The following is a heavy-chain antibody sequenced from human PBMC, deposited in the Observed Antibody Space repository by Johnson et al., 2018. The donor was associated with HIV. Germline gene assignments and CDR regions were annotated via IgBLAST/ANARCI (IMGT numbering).Heavy chain of an antibody. CDR2: ISNDGSNK. D-gene: IGHD3-10*01. J-gene: IGHJ3*02. Sequence: QVQLVESGGGVVQPGRSLRLSCAASGFTFSNYAIHWVRQAPGKGLEWVAVISNDGSNKYYADSVKGRFTISRDNSKNTRYLQMNSLRAEDTAVYYCARVRSALRLAFDIWGQGTMVTVSS. V-gene: IGHV3-30*04. CDR1: GFTFSNYA. CDR3: ARVRSALRLAFDI.